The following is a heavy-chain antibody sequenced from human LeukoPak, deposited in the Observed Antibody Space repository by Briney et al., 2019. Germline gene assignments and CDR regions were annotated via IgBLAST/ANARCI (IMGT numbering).Heavy chain of an antibody. Sequence: SETLSLTRTVSGGSISSGDYYWSWIRQPPGKGLEWIGYIYYSGSTYYNPSLKSRVTMSVDTSKNQFSLKMSSVTAADTAVYYCASNYGSGSYHYFDYWGQGTLVTASS. CDR1: GGSISSGDYY. CDR3: ASNYGSGSYHYFDY. CDR2: IYYSGST. D-gene: IGHD3-10*01. V-gene: IGHV4-30-4*01. J-gene: IGHJ4*02.